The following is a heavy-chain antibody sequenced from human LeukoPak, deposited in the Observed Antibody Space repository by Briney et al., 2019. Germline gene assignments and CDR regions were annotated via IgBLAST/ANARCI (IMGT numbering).Heavy chain of an antibody. CDR2: IYYSGST. Sequence: PSETLSLTCAVYGGSFSSYYWGWIRQPPGKGLEWIGSIYYSGSTYYNPSLKSRVTISVDTSKNQFSLKLSSVTAADTAVYYCARDASGWVDYWGQGTLVTVSS. D-gene: IGHD6-19*01. J-gene: IGHJ4*02. CDR1: GGSFSSYY. V-gene: IGHV4-39*07. CDR3: ARDASGWVDY.